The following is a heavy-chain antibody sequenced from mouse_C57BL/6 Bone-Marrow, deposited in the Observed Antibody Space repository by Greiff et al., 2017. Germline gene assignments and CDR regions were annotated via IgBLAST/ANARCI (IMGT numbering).Heavy chain of an antibody. CDR2: ISDGGSYT. V-gene: IGHV5-4*01. CDR3: ARVYYYGSSYEFAY. Sequence: VQLKESGGGLVKPGGSLKLSCAASGFTFSSYAMSWVRQTPEKRLEWVATISDGGSYTYYPDNVKGRFTISRDNAKNNLYLQMSHLKSEDTAMYYCARVYYYGSSYEFAYWGQGTLVTVSA. CDR1: GFTFSSYA. J-gene: IGHJ3*01. D-gene: IGHD1-1*01.